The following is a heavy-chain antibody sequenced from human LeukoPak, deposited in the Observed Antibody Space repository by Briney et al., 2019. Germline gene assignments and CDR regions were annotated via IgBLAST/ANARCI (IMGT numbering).Heavy chain of an antibody. CDR1: GFTFSDYY. CDR3: ARVARVRGAITAFDY. J-gene: IGHJ4*02. D-gene: IGHD3-10*01. Sequence: PGGSLRLSCAASGFTFSDYYMSWIRQAPGKGLEWVSYISSSSSYTDYADSVKGRFTISRDNAKNSPYLQMNSLRAEDTAVYYCARVARVRGAITAFDYWGQGTLVTVSS. V-gene: IGHV3-11*05. CDR2: ISSSSSYT.